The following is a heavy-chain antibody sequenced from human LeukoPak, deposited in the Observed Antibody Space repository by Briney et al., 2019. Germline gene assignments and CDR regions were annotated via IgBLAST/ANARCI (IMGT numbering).Heavy chain of an antibody. CDR3: ARDPGEYSSGWYYFDY. J-gene: IGHJ4*02. V-gene: IGHV4-59*01. CDR2: IHYSGST. CDR1: DGSISSYY. D-gene: IGHD6-19*01. Sequence: ASETLSLTCSISDGSISSYYWNWIRQSPGKGLEWIGHIHYSGSTNYNPSLKSRVTISVDTSKNQFSLKLSSVTAADTAVYYCARDPGEYSSGWYYFDYWGQGTLVTVSS.